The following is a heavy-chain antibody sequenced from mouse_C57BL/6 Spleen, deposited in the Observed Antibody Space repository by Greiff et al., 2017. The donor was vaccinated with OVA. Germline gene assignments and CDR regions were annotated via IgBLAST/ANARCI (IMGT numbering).Heavy chain of an antibody. CDR3: ARMGKGNAMDY. V-gene: IGHV5-17*01. CDR1: GFTFSDYG. CDR2: ISSGSSTI. J-gene: IGHJ4*01. D-gene: IGHD4-1*01. Sequence: EVKLQESGGGLVKPGGSLKLSCAASGFTFSDYGMHWVRQAPEKGLEWVAYISSGSSTIYYADTVKGRFTISRDNAKNTLFLQMTSLRSEDTAMYYCARMGKGNAMDYWGQGTSVTVSS.